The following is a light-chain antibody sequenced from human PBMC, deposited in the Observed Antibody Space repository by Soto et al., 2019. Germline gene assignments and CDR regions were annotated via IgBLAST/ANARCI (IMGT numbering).Light chain of an antibody. Sequence: SALTQPASVSGSPGQSITISCTGTSSDVGGYNYVSWYQQHPGKAPKLMIYDVSNRPSGVSNRFSGSKSGNTASLTISGLQAEDEADYYCSSYTSSSTLWLFGTGTKVTVL. V-gene: IGLV2-14*01. J-gene: IGLJ1*01. CDR2: DVS. CDR3: SSYTSSSTLWL. CDR1: SSDVGGYNY.